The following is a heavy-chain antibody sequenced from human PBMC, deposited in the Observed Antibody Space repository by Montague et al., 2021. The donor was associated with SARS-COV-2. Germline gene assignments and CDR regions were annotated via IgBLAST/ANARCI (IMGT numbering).Heavy chain of an antibody. CDR1: VHSVVVEF. CDR2: VYYRVLA. CDR3: ARDGHIAARPADYYGMDV. V-gene: IGHV4-59*02. D-gene: IGHD6-6*01. J-gene: IGHJ6*02. Sequence: SETLSLTCTGAVHSVVVEFRRWMQQHPSEGQSSKGYVYYRVLANYNPSLKSRVTISVDTSKNQFSLKLSSVTAADTAVYYCARDGHIAARPADYYGMDVWGQGTTVTVSS.